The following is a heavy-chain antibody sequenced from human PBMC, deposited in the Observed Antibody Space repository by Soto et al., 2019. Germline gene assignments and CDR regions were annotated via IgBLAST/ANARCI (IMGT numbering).Heavy chain of an antibody. J-gene: IGHJ6*03. CDR3: AKGNFAYYYYYMDV. CDR1: GFTFDDYA. CDR2: ISWNSGDI. Sequence: EVQLVESGGGLVHPGRSLRLSCAASGFTFDDYAMHWVRQAPGKGLEWVSSISWNSGDIGYADSVKGRFTISRDNAKNSLYLQMNGLRAEDTALYYCAKGNFAYYYYYMDVWGKGTTVTVSS. V-gene: IGHV3-9*01.